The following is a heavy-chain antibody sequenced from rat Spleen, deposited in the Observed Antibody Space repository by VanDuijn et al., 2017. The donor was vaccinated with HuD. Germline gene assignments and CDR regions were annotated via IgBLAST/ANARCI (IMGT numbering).Heavy chain of an antibody. D-gene: IGHD1-12*02. V-gene: IGHV5-31*01. CDR3: TRELDYYDGTRGWFAY. CDR2: ITNTGGST. J-gene: IGHJ3*01. CDR1: GFTFNNYW. Sequence: EVQLVESGGGLVQPGRSLKLSCVASGFTFNNYWMTWIRQARGKGLEWVASITNTGGSTYYPDSVKGRFTISRDNAKSTLYLQMNSLMSEDTSTYYCTRELDYYDGTRGWFAYWGQGTLVTVSS.